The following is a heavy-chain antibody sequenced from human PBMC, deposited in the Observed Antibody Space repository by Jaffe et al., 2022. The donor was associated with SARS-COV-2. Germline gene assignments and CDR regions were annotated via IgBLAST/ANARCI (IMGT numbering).Heavy chain of an antibody. D-gene: IGHD3-10*01. J-gene: IGHJ6*02. CDR3: ARLMVRGGGYYGMDV. CDR2: INPNSGGT. Sequence: QVQLVQSGAEVKKPGASVKVSCKASGYTFTGYYMHWVRQAPGQGLEWMGWINPNSGGTNYAQKFQGRVTMTRDTSISTAYMELSRLRSDDTAVYYCARLMVRGGGYYGMDVWGQGTTVTVSS. V-gene: IGHV1-2*02. CDR1: GYTFTGYY.